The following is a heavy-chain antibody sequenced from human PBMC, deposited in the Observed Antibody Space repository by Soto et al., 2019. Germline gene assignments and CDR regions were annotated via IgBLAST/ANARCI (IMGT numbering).Heavy chain of an antibody. V-gene: IGHV4-59*01. Sequence: PSETLSLTCTVSGGSISSYYWSWIRQPPGKGLEWIGYIYYSGSTKYNPSLKSRVTISVDTSKNQFSLKLSSVTAADTAVFYFARAGFLEWSIQYYYYYMDVWGKGTTVTVSS. CDR1: GGSISSYY. D-gene: IGHD3-3*01. J-gene: IGHJ6*03. CDR2: IYYSGST. CDR3: ARAGFLEWSIQYYYYYMDV.